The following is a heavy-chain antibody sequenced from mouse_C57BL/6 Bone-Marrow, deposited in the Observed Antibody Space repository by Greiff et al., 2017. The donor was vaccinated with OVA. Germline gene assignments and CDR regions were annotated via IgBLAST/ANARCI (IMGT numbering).Heavy chain of an antibody. CDR2: IDPSDSYT. J-gene: IGHJ3*01. V-gene: IGHV1-59*01. CDR3: GTDYEYSFAY. CDR1: GYTFTSYW. Sequence: QVQLQQPGAELVRPGTSVKLSCKASGYTFTSYWMHWVKQRPGQGLEWIGVIDPSDSYTNYNQKFKGKATLTVDTSSSTAYMQLSSLTSEDSAVYYCGTDYEYSFAYWGQGTLVTVSA. D-gene: IGHD2-4*01.